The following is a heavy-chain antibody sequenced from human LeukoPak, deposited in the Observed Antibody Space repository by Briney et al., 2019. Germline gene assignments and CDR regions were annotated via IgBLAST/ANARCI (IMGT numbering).Heavy chain of an antibody. CDR2: INHSGST. J-gene: IGHJ5*02. V-gene: IGHV4-34*01. CDR3: ARGLTTVTTFNWFDP. CDR1: GGSFSGYY. D-gene: IGHD4-17*01. Sequence: SETLSLTCAVYGGSFSGYYWSWIRQPPGKGLEWIGEINHSGSTNYNPSLKSRVTISVDTSKNQFSLKLSSVTAADTAVYSCARGLTTVTTFNWFDPWGQGTLVAVSS.